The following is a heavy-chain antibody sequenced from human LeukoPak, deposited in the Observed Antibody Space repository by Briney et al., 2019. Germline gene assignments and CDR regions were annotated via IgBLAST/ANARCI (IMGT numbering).Heavy chain of an antibody. CDR2: MKGDASLI. CDR1: GFSFGNFW. D-gene: IGHD2-8*02. J-gene: IGHJ4*02. CDR3: ARLFGGVTTFDY. Sequence: GGSLRLSCAASGFSFGNFWMSWVRQAPGRGLQWVASMKGDASLIYYVDSVKGRFTISRDNARNSLYMQMNSLRVEDTAVYYCARLFGGVTTFDYWGQGALVTVSS. V-gene: IGHV3-7*01.